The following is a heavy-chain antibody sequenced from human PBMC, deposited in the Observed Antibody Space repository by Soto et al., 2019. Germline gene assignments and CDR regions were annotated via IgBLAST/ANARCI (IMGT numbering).Heavy chain of an antibody. CDR1: GFTFSSYT. V-gene: IGHV3-23*01. D-gene: IGHD1-26*01. CDR2: ISGSGGST. CDR3: AKDFWSWSYYPPYGMDV. Sequence: LRLSCAASGFTFSSYTMSWVRQAPGKGLEWVSAISGSGGSTYYADSVKGRFTISRDNSKNTLYLQMNSLRAEDTAVYYCAKDFWSWSYYPPYGMDVWGQGTMVTVSS. J-gene: IGHJ6*02.